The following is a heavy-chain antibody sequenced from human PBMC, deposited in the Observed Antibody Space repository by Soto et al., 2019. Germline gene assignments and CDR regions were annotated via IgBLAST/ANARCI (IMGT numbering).Heavy chain of an antibody. Sequence: SETLSLTCTVSGGSISSCSYYWGWIRQPPGKRLEWIGRIYYSGSTYYNPSLKSRVTISVDTSKNQFSLKLSSLTAADTAVYYCAGYSYALNWFDPWGQG. J-gene: IGHJ5*02. CDR1: GGSISSCSYY. CDR3: AGYSYALNWFDP. V-gene: IGHV4-39*01. CDR2: IYYSGST. D-gene: IGHD5-18*01.